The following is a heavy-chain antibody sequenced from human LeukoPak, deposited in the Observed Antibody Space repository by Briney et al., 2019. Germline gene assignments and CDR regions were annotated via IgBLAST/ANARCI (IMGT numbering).Heavy chain of an antibody. CDR2: ISGSGGST. Sequence: GGSLRLSCAASGFTFSSYAMSWVRQAPGKGLEWVSAISGSGGSTYYADSVKGRFTISRDNSKNTLYLQMNSLRAEDTALYYCAKAYSSLYYYYGMDVWGQGTTVTVSS. D-gene: IGHD6-6*01. J-gene: IGHJ6*02. CDR1: GFTFSSYA. CDR3: AKAYSSLYYYYGMDV. V-gene: IGHV3-23*01.